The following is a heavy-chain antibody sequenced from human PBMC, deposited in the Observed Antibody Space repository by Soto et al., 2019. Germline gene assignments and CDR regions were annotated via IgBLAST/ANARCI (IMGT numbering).Heavy chain of an antibody. V-gene: IGHV3-30-3*01. Sequence: QVQLVESGGGVVQPGRSLRLSCAASGFTFISYAMHWVRQAPGKGLEWVAVISVDGSTEYYADSVKGRFTISRDNSKNRVYLQMNSLRSEDTAVYYCARSRHGSGSYTHFYYGLDVWGQGTTVTVSS. CDR1: GFTFISYA. D-gene: IGHD3-10*01. J-gene: IGHJ6*02. CDR2: ISVDGSTE. CDR3: ARSRHGSGSYTHFYYGLDV.